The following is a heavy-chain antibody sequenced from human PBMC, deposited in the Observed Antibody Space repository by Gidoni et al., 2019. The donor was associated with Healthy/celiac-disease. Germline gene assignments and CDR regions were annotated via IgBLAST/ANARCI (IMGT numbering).Heavy chain of an antibody. J-gene: IGHJ3*02. CDR1: GYTLTELS. CDR2: FDPEDGET. V-gene: IGHV1-24*01. D-gene: IGHD1-26*01. CDR3: ATDLTAIVGATVVTLAFDI. Sequence: QVQLVQSGAEVKKPGASGKVSCKVSGYTLTELSMHWVRQAPGKGLEWMGGFDPEDGETIYAQKFQGRVTMTEDTSTDTAYMELSSLRSEDTAVYYCATDLTAIVGATVVTLAFDIWGQGTMVTVSS.